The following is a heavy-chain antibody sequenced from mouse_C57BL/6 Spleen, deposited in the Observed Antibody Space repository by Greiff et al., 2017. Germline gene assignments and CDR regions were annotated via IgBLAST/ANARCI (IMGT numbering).Heavy chain of an antibody. J-gene: IGHJ1*03. CDR2: IWSGGST. CDR1: GFSLTSYG. V-gene: IGHV2-2*01. Sequence: QVQLQQSGPGLVQPSQSLSITCTVSGFSLTSYGVHWVRQSPGKGLEWLGVIWSGGSTDYNAAFISRLSISKDNSKSQVFFKMNSLQADDTAIYYCARNGDRYWYFDVWGTGTTVTVSS. CDR3: ARNGDRYWYFDV.